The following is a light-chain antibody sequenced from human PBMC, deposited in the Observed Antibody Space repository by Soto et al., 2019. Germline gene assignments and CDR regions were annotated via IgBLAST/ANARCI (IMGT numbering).Light chain of an antibody. CDR2: KTS. V-gene: IGKV1-5*03. J-gene: IGKJ1*01. Sequence: DSPITQCSSTLSASFGHRFTIACRASQNIGVWLAWYQQKPGKVPSLLIYKTSTLEDGVPSRFSGTGSGTDFTLTIYNLQPDDVATYYCQQWSLYSWTFGQGSKVDI. CDR1: QNIGVW. CDR3: QQWSLYSWT.